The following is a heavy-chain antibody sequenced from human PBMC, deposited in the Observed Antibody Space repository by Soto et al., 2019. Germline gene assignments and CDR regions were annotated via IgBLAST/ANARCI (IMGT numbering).Heavy chain of an antibody. J-gene: IGHJ4*02. Sequence: QVQLVQSGAEVKKPGSSVRVSCKASGDTFTFYSINWVRQAPGLGLEWMGRINPILSMSNYAQRFQGRVTFTTDQXTSTAYMELSSLRSEDTAMYYCASSYGSGYRAFDYWGQGALVTVSS. CDR3: ASSYGSGYRAFDY. D-gene: IGHD3-10*01. CDR1: GDTFTFYS. CDR2: INPILSMS. V-gene: IGHV1-69*02.